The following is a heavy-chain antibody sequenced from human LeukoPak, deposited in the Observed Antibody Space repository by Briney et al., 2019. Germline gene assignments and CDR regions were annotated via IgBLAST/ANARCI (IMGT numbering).Heavy chain of an antibody. D-gene: IGHD1-26*01. CDR2: ISTDGGST. Sequence: PGGSLRLSCSASGFTFSSYAMHWVRLAPGKGLEDVSGISTDGGSTSYADSLKGRFTISRDNSKNTLYLQMSSLRPEDTAVYYCVKDLSGSYSFDYWGRGTLVTVSS. J-gene: IGHJ4*02. CDR3: VKDLSGSYSFDY. V-gene: IGHV3-64D*09. CDR1: GFTFSSYA.